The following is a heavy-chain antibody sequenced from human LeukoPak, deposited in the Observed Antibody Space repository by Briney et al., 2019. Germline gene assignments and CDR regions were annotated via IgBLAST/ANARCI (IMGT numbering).Heavy chain of an antibody. J-gene: IGHJ4*02. Sequence: GGSLRLSCAASGFPFSTYAMNWVRQAPGKGLEWVSVITGSGGFTQYADSVKGRFTISRDNSKNTEYLQMNSLRVEDTALYYCVRSLDCWGQGTLVTVSS. V-gene: IGHV3-23*01. CDR3: VRSLDC. CDR1: GFPFSTYA. CDR2: ITGSGGFT.